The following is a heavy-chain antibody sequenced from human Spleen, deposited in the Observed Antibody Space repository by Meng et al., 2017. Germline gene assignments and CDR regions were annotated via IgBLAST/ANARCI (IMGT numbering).Heavy chain of an antibody. D-gene: IGHD2-21*02. CDR3: ARWRGDSDFDY. CDR2: INPNSGGT. V-gene: IGHV1-2*06. CDR1: GYTFTGYY. J-gene: IGHJ4*02. Sequence: QVQLVQSGAEVKKPGASVKVSCKASGYTFTGYYIHWVRQAPGQGLEWMGRINPNSGGTDYAQKFQGRVTMTRDTSINTAYMELSRLRSAADTAVYYCARWRGDSDFDYWGQGTLVTVSS.